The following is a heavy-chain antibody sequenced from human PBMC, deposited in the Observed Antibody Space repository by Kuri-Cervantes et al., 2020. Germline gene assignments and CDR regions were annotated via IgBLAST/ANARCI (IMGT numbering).Heavy chain of an antibody. CDR2: ISSSSSTI. J-gene: IGHJ3*02. Sequence: GESLKISCAASLFILSDYYRNWIRQAPGKGLEWVSEISSSSSTIYYADSVKGRFTISRDNAKNSLYLQMNSLRDEDTAVYYCARDVAYCGGDCYSGDAFDIWGQGTMVTVSS. D-gene: IGHD2-21*02. V-gene: IGHV3-11*04. CDR1: LFILSDYY. CDR3: ARDVAYCGGDCYSGDAFDI.